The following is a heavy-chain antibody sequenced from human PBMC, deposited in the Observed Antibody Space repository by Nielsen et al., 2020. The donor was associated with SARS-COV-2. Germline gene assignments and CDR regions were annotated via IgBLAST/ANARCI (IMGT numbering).Heavy chain of an antibody. CDR1: GFTFSSHA. Sequence: GESLKISCAASGFTFSSHAMHWVRQAPGKGLEWLTIVSYDGNEHYADSVKGRFTISRDNSKDTLFLQLNSLRPEDTGVYFCARETIDYTSSFVDHWGRGTLVTVSP. V-gene: IGHV3-30*04. J-gene: IGHJ5*02. D-gene: IGHD4-11*01. CDR3: ARETIDYTSSFVDH. CDR2: VSYDGNE.